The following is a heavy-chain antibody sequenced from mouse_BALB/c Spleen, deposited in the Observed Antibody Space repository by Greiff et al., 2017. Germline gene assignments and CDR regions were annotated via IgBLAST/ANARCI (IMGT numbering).Heavy chain of an antibody. D-gene: IGHD3-2*01. Sequence: VQVVESGPELVRPGVSVKISCKGSSYTFTDYAMHWVKQSHAKSLEWIGVISTYYGNTNYNQKFKGKATMTVDKSSSTAYMELARLTSEDSAVYYCARDSSGYYYFDYWGQGTTLTVSS. J-gene: IGHJ2*01. CDR1: SYTFTDYA. CDR3: ARDSSGYYYFDY. V-gene: IGHV1-67*01. CDR2: ISTYYGNT.